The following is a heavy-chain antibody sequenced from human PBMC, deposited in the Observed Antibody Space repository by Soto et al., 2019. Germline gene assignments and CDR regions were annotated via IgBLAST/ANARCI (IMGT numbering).Heavy chain of an antibody. CDR2: IKEDATQK. Sequence: GGSLRLSCVGSGFTSRGFWMGWVRQAPGKGLEWVANIKEDATQKNYVDSVRGRFTISRDTATISLYLQMNSLRADDTAVYYCTRDHFWGQGTLVTVSS. V-gene: IGHV3-7*05. J-gene: IGHJ4*02. CDR1: GFTSRGFW. CDR3: TRDHF.